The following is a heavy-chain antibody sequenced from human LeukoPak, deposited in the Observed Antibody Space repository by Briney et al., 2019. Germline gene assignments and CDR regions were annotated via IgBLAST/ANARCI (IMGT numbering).Heavy chain of an antibody. Sequence: PGGSLRLSCAASGFTVSSNYMSWVRQAPGKGLEWVSVIYSGGSTYYADSVKGRFTISRDNSKNTLYLQMNSLRAEDTAVYYCARPYYYGSGSYDDYWGQGTLVTVSS. CDR2: IYSGGST. D-gene: IGHD3-10*01. V-gene: IGHV3-53*01. CDR1: GFTVSSNY. CDR3: ARPYYYGSGSYDDY. J-gene: IGHJ4*02.